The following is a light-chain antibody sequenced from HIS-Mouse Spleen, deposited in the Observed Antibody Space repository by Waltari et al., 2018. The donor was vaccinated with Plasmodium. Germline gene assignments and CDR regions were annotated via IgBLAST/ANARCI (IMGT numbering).Light chain of an antibody. CDR1: QSVSSN. V-gene: IGKV3-15*01. J-gene: IGKJ3*01. Sequence: EIVMTQSPATLSVSPGERATLPCRASQSVSSNLAWYHQKPGQAPRLLIYGASTRATGIPARFSGSVSGTEFTLTISSLQSEDFAVYYCQQYNNWPFTFGPGTKVDIK. CDR3: QQYNNWPFT. CDR2: GAS.